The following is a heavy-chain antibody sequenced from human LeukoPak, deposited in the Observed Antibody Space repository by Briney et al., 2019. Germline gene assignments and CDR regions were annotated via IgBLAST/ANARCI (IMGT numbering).Heavy chain of an antibody. CDR3: ASSRNLEYSSSSDYYYGMDV. J-gene: IGHJ6*02. CDR2: INHSGST. CDR1: GGSISSYY. D-gene: IGHD6-6*01. Sequence: PSETLSLTCTVSGGSISSYYWSWIRQPPGKGLEWIGEINHSGSTNYNPSLKSRVTISVDTSKNQFSLKLSSVTAADTAVYYCASSRNLEYSSSSDYYYGMDVWGQETTVTVSS. V-gene: IGHV4-34*01.